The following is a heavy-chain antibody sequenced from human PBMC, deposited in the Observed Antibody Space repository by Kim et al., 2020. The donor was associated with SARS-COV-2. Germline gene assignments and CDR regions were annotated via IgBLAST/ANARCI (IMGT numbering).Heavy chain of an antibody. D-gene: IGHD2-2*01. CDR1: GYTFTRYT. CDR3: ATLSASLPAAP. V-gene: IGHV1-3*01. CDR2: INAGNGHT. Sequence: ASVKVSCKASGYTFTRYTIHWVRQAPGQRLEWMGWINAGNGHTEYSQKFQDRVTITRDTSASTAYMELSSLRSEDTAVYYCATLSASLPAAPWGQGTLVTVSS. J-gene: IGHJ5*02.